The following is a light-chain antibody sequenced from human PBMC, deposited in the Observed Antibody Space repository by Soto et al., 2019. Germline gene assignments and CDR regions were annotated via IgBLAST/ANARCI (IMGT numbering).Light chain of an antibody. CDR3: QQSYSTLVT. J-gene: IGKJ2*01. V-gene: IGKV1-39*01. Sequence: DIQMTQSPSSLSASVGDRVTITCRASQSISSYLNWSQQKQGKAPKLLIYAASSLQSWVPSRFSGSGSGTDFTLTISSLQPEDFATYYCQQSYSTLVTFGQGTKLELK. CDR1: QSISSY. CDR2: AAS.